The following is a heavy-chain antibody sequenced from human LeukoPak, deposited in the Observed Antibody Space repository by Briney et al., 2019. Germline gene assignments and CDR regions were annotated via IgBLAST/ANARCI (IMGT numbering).Heavy chain of an antibody. D-gene: IGHD5-24*01. V-gene: IGHV4-4*07. Sequence: SETLSLICTVSGDSISFFYWNWIRQPAGKGLEWIGRIYNSGSTNYNPSLKSRVAMSVDTSKNQFSLRLTSVTAADTAVYYCASVEMAHNTEGAFVFWGLGTLVTVSS. CDR3: ASVEMAHNTEGAFVF. J-gene: IGHJ3*01. CDR2: IYNSGST. CDR1: GDSISFFY.